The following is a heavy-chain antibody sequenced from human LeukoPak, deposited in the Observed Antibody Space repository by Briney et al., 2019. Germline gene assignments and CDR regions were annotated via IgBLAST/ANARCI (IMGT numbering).Heavy chain of an antibody. CDR1: GGTFSSYA. CDR2: IIPIFGTA. CDR3: AREVYDSSGYANFDY. D-gene: IGHD3-22*01. Sequence: SVKVSCKASGGTFSSYAISWVRQAPGQGLEWMGGIIPIFGTANYAQKFQGRVTITADESTSTAYMELSSLRSEDTAVYYCAREVYDSSGYANFDYWGQGTLVTVSS. J-gene: IGHJ4*02. V-gene: IGHV1-69*13.